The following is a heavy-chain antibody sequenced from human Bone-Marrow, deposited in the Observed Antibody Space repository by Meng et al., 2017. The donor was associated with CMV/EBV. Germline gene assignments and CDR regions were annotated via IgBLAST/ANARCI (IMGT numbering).Heavy chain of an antibody. CDR3: SCGMDV. CDR2: ITWNGGNI. CDR1: GFTFADYA. Sequence: SLKISCTASGFTFADYAMHWVRQAPGKGLEWVAGITWNGGNIGYADSLKGRFTISRDDAKNSLYLQMNSLRAEDTALYYCSCGMDVWGQGTTVTVSS. V-gene: IGHV3-9*01. J-gene: IGHJ6*02.